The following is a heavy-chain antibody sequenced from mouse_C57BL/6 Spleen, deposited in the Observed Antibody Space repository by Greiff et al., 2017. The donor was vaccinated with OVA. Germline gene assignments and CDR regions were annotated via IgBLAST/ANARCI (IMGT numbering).Heavy chain of an antibody. V-gene: IGHV5-4*01. CDR2: ISDGGSYT. Sequence: EVQVVESGGGLVKPGGSLKLSCAASGFTFSSYAMSWVRQTPEKRLEWVATISDGGSYTYYPDNVKGRFTISRDNAKNNLYLQRSHLKSEDTAMYYCAREGQRRLDGYYFDYWGQGTTLTVSS. D-gene: IGHD3-2*02. CDR3: AREGQRRLDGYYFDY. J-gene: IGHJ2*01. CDR1: GFTFSSYA.